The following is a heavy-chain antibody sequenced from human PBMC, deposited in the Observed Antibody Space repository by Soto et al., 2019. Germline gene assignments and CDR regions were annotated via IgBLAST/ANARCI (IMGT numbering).Heavy chain of an antibody. CDR2: INHSGST. CDR3: ARGPIYGMDV. D-gene: IGHD5-12*01. Sequence: SETLSLTCAVYGGSFSCYYWSWIRQPPGKGLEWIGEINHSGSTNYNPSLKSRVTISVDTSKNQFSLKLSSVTAADTAVYYCARGPIYGMDVWGQGTTVTVSS. J-gene: IGHJ6*02. V-gene: IGHV4-34*01. CDR1: GGSFSCYY.